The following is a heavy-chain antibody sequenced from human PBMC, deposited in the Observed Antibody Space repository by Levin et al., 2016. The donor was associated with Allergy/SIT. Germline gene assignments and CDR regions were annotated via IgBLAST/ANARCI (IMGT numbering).Heavy chain of an antibody. CDR3: ARWSHDFWSGFFDY. D-gene: IGHD3-3*01. CDR2: IIPIFGTA. Sequence: WVRQAPGQGLEWMGGIIPIFGTANYAQKFQGRVTITADESTSTAYMELSSLRSEDTAVYYCARWSHDFWSGFFDYWGQGTLVTVSS. V-gene: IGHV1-69*01. J-gene: IGHJ4*02.